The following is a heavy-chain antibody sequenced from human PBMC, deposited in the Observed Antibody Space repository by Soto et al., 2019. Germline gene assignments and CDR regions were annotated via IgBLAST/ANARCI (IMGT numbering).Heavy chain of an antibody. CDR1: GYTFTSYY. CDR3: ARSNSAAQFRSGDFYAFDI. J-gene: IGHJ3*02. Sequence: ASVKVSCKASGYTFTSYYMHWVRQAPGQGLEWMGIINPSGGSTSYAQKFQGRVTMTRDTSTSTVYMELSSLRSEDTAVYYCARSNSAAQFRSGDFYAFDIWGQGTMVTVSS. D-gene: IGHD3-3*01. V-gene: IGHV1-46*01. CDR2: INPSGGST.